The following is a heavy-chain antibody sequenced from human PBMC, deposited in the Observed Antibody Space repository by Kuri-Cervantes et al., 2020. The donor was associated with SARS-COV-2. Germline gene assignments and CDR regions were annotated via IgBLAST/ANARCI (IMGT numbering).Heavy chain of an antibody. CDR1: GYAFTSYA. J-gene: IGHJ6*02. Sequence: ASVTVSCKASGYAFTSYAMHWVRQAPGQRLEWMGWINAGNGNTKYSQKFQGRVTITRDTSASTAYMELSSLRSEDTAVYYCASVRITGTTRIHYYYYGMDVWGQGTTVTVSS. CDR2: INAGNGNT. D-gene: IGHD1-7*01. CDR3: ASVRITGTTRIHYYYYGMDV. V-gene: IGHV1-3*01.